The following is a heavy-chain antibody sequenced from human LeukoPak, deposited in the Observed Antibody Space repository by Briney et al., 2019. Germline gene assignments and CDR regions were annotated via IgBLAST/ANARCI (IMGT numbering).Heavy chain of an antibody. Sequence: PGGSLRLSCAASGFTFSSYAMHWVRQAPGKGLEWVAVISYDGSNKYYADSVKGRFTISRDNSKNTLYLQMNSLRAEDTAVYYCASLRYFDWSPDYWGQGTLVTVSS. D-gene: IGHD3-9*01. V-gene: IGHV3-30-3*01. J-gene: IGHJ4*02. CDR3: ASLRYFDWSPDY. CDR2: ISYDGSNK. CDR1: GFTFSSYA.